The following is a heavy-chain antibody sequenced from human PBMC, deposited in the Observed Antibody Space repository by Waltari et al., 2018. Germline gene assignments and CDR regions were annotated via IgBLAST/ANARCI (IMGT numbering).Heavy chain of an antibody. CDR1: GFTYSNYG. J-gene: IGHJ4*02. CDR2: IWYDGSNK. V-gene: IGHV3-33*01. Sequence: QVQLVESGGGVVQPGRSLRLSCAASGFTYSNYGMHWVRQAPGKGLEWVAVIWYDGSNKYYADSVKGRFTISRDNSKNTLYLQMNSLRAEDTAVYYCARDRALRFLEWYFDYWGQGTLVTVSS. D-gene: IGHD3-3*01. CDR3: ARDRALRFLEWYFDY.